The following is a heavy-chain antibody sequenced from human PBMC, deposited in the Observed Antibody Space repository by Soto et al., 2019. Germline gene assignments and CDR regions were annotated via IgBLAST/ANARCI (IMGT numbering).Heavy chain of an antibody. V-gene: IGHV4-34*02. CDR3: AGETSEYDILTGPTAFDI. CDR1: GGSFSGYY. CDR2: IDHSGST. D-gene: IGHD3-9*01. J-gene: IGHJ3*02. Sequence: QVQLQQWGAGMVRPSETLSLTCAVSGGSFSGYYWNWIRQPPGKGLEWFGEIDHSGSTDYNPSLRSRITISVDTSKRHISLKLSSVTAADTGVYYCAGETSEYDILTGPTAFDIWGQGTMVTDSS.